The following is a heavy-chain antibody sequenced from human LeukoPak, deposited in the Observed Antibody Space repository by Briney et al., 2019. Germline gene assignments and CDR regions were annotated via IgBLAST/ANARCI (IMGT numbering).Heavy chain of an antibody. CDR2: INPNSGGT. V-gene: IGHV1-2*02. Sequence: GGSVKVSCKASGYTFTGYYMHWVRQAPGQGLEWMGWINPNSGGTNYAQKFQGRVTMTRDTSISTAYMELSRLRSDDTAVYYCARGAAGVLRYFDWLSKKYYFDYWGQGTLVTVSS. CDR1: GYTFTGYY. J-gene: IGHJ4*02. D-gene: IGHD3-9*01. CDR3: ARGAAGVLRYFDWLSKKYYFDY.